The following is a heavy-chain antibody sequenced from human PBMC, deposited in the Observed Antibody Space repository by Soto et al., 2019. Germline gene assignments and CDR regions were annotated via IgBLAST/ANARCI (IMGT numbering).Heavy chain of an antibody. CDR3: AKDPAGEGYFDY. CDR1: GFTFSSYA. Sequence: GGSLRLSCAASGFTFSSYAMSWVRQAPGKGLEWVSAISGSGGSTYYADSVKGRFTISRDDSKNTLYLQMNSLRAEDTAVYYCAKDPAGEGYFDYWGQGTLVTVSS. CDR2: ISGSGGST. D-gene: IGHD3-10*01. V-gene: IGHV3-23*01. J-gene: IGHJ4*02.